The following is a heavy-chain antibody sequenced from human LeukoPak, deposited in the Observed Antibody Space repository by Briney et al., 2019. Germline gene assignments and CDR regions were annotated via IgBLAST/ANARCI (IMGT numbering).Heavy chain of an antibody. J-gene: IGHJ4*02. CDR1: GYTFTGYY. D-gene: IGHD2-15*01. CDR3: ARDRIGYCSGGSCHFDY. Sequence: SVKVSCKASGYTFTGYYMHWVRQAPGQGLEWMGGIIPIFGTANYAQKFQGRVTITADESTSTAYMELSSLRSEDTAVYYCARDRIGYCSGGSCHFDYWGQGTLVTVSS. V-gene: IGHV1-69*13. CDR2: IIPIFGTA.